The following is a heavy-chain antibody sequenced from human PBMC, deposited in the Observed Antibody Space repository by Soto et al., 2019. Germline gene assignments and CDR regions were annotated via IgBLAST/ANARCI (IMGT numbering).Heavy chain of an antibody. D-gene: IGHD3-22*01. Sequence: ASVKVSCKASGGTFSSYAISWVRQAPGQGLEWMGGIIPLFGTANYAQKFQGRVTNTADESTSTAYMELSSLRSEDTAVYYCASSDRAYDSSGHFDYWGQRTLITVSS. J-gene: IGHJ4*02. CDR1: GGTFSSYA. V-gene: IGHV1-69*13. CDR3: ASSDRAYDSSGHFDY. CDR2: IIPLFGTA.